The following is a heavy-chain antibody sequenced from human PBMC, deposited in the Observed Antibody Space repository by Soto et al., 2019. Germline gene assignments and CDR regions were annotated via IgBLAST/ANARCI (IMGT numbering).Heavy chain of an antibody. CDR2: ISAYNGNT. CDR3: ARVQGLGGGSFGMDV. CDR1: GYTFTSYG. D-gene: IGHD1-26*01. J-gene: IGHJ6*02. V-gene: IGHV1-18*01. Sequence: ASVKVSCKASGYTFTSYGISWVRQAPGQGLEWMGWISAYNGNTNYAQKFQGRVTMTTDTSTSTGYMELRSLRSDDTAVYYCARVQGLGGGSFGMDVWGQGTTVTVYS.